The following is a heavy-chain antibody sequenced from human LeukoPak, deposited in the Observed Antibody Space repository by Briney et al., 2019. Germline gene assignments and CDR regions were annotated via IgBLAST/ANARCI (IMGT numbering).Heavy chain of an antibody. Sequence: GGSLRLSCAASGFTFSSYGMHWVRQAPGKGLGWVAFIRYDGSNKYYADSVKGRFTISRDNSKNTLYLQMNSLRAEDTAVYYCAKQGLRDIVLMVYAIGYPHYWGQGTLVTVSS. J-gene: IGHJ4*02. CDR2: IRYDGSNK. CDR3: AKQGLRDIVLMVYAIGYPHY. CDR1: GFTFSSYG. D-gene: IGHD2-8*01. V-gene: IGHV3-30*02.